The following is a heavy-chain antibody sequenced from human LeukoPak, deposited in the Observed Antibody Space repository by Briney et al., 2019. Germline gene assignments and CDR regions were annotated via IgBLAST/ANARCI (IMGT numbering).Heavy chain of an antibody. CDR2: IYTSGST. J-gene: IGHJ4*02. CDR3: ARERSGWLY. D-gene: IGHD6-19*01. V-gene: IGHV4-61*02. Sequence: SETLSLTCTVSGGSISSGSYYWSWIRQPAGKGLEWIGRIYTSGSTNYNPSLKSQVTISVDTSKNQFSLKLSSVTAADTAVYYCARERSGWLYWGQGTLVTVSS. CDR1: GGSISSGSYY.